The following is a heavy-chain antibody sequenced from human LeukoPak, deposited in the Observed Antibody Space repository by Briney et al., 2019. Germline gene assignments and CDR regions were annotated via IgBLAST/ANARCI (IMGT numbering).Heavy chain of an antibody. D-gene: IGHD3-22*01. V-gene: IGHV3-74*01. Sequence: GGSLRLSCSASGFTLSSYWTHWVRQAPGKGLVWVSRINTDGSSTNYADSVKGRFTVSRDNAKNTLYLQMNSLRAEDTAVYYCARDLYRIVVVPHYFDYWGQGTLVTVSS. CDR3: ARDLYRIVVVPHYFDY. CDR2: INTDGSST. CDR1: GFTLSSYW. J-gene: IGHJ4*02.